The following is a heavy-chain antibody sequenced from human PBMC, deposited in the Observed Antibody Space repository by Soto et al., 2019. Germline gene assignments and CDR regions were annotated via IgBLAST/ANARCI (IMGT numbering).Heavy chain of an antibody. J-gene: IGHJ6*02. Sequence: GGSLRLSCAASGFTFSDYYMSWIRQAPGKGLEWVSYISSSGSTIYYADSVKGRFTISRDNAKNSLYLQMNSLRAEDTAVYYCARVLTLLWFGELSPYYGMDVWGQGTTVTVSS. D-gene: IGHD3-10*01. V-gene: IGHV3-11*01. CDR2: ISSSGSTI. CDR3: ARVLTLLWFGELSPYYGMDV. CDR1: GFTFSDYY.